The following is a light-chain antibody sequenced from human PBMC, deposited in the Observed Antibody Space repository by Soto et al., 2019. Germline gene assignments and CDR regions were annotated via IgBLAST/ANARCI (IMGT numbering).Light chain of an antibody. CDR2: SAT. J-gene: IGKJ2*01. CDR1: QSISRF. Sequence: DLQMTQSPSSLSASVGDRVTITCRASQSISRFLNWYKHKPGKAPKLLIYSATSLQSGVPSRFSGSGSGTDFTLTISSLQPEDSATYYCQQSYNRYTFGQGTRLEIK. V-gene: IGKV1-39*01. CDR3: QQSYNRYT.